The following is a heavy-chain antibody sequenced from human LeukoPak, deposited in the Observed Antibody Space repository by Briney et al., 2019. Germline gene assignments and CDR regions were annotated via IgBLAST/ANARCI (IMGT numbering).Heavy chain of an antibody. V-gene: IGHV4-4*07. CDR3: AREYYDSSGYYYVGWFDP. Sequence: SETLSLTCTVSGGSISSYYWSWIRQPAGKGLEWIGRIYTSGSTNYNPSLNSRVTMSVDTSKNQFSLKLSSVTAADTAVYYCAREYYDSSGYYYVGWFDPWGQGTLVTVSS. J-gene: IGHJ5*02. CDR1: GGSISSYY. D-gene: IGHD3-22*01. CDR2: IYTSGST.